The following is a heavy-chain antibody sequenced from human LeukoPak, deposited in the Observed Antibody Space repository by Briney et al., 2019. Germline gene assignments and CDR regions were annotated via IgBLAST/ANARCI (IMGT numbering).Heavy chain of an antibody. Sequence: GGSLRLSCAASGFTVSSNYMSWVRQAPGKGLEWVSVIYSGGSTYYADSVKGRFTISRDNSKNTLYLQMNSLRAEDTAVYYCARLSGGSFDYWGREPWSPSPQ. CDR2: IYSGGST. D-gene: IGHD2-15*01. CDR3: ARLSGGSFDY. V-gene: IGHV3-53*01. J-gene: IGHJ4*02. CDR1: GFTVSSNY.